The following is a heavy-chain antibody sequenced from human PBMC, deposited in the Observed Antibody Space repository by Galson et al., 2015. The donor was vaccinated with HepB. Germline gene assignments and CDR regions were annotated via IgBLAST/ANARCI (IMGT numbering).Heavy chain of an antibody. J-gene: IGHJ6*02. V-gene: IGHV1-18*01. Sequence: SVKVSCKASGYTFTSYGISWVRQAPGQGLEWMGWISAYNGNTNHAQKLQGRVTMTTDTSTSTAYMELRSLRSDDTAVYYCARGSWCGSTSCPPIAYYYGMDVWGQGTTVTVSS. CDR1: GYTFTSYG. CDR2: ISAYNGNT. D-gene: IGHD2-2*01. CDR3: ARGSWCGSTSCPPIAYYYGMDV.